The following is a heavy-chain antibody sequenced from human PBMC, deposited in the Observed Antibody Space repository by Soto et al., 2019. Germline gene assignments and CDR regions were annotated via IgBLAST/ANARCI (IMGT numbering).Heavy chain of an antibody. V-gene: IGHV4-59*08. CDR3: ARKAGDFDY. CDR2: IYYSGST. D-gene: IGHD7-27*01. Sequence: PSETLSLTCTVSGGSISSYYWSWIRQPPGKGLEWIGYIYYSGSTNYNPSLKSRVTISVDTSKNQFSLKLSSVTAADTAVNYCARKAGDFDYWGQGTLVTVSS. CDR1: GGSISSYY. J-gene: IGHJ4*02.